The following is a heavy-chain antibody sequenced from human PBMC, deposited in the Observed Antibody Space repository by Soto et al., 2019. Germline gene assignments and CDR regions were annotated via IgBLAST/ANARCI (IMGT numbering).Heavy chain of an antibody. CDR1: GYTLTSYA. V-gene: IGHV1-3*01. D-gene: IGHD2-2*01. CDR3: ARDRGYCSSTSCYQREFDP. J-gene: IGHJ5*02. CDR2: INAGNGNT. Sequence: ASVKVSCKASGYTLTSYAMHWVRQAPGQRLEWMGWINAGNGNTKYSQKFQGRVTITRDTSASTAYMELSSLRSEDTAVYYCARDRGYCSSTSCYQREFDPWGQGTLVTVSS.